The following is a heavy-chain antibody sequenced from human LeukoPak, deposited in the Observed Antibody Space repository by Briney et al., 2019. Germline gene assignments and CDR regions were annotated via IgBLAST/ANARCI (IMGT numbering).Heavy chain of an antibody. Sequence: GGSLRLSCAVSGFTFSSYDMNWVRQAPGKGLEWVSYISSSGSTIYYADSVKGRFTISRDNAKNSLYLQMNSLRAEDTAVYYCARDYRGAAGGRFDFWGQGTLVTVSS. J-gene: IGHJ4*02. D-gene: IGHD6-13*01. CDR3: ARDYRGAAGGRFDF. V-gene: IGHV3-48*03. CDR1: GFTFSSYD. CDR2: ISSSGSTI.